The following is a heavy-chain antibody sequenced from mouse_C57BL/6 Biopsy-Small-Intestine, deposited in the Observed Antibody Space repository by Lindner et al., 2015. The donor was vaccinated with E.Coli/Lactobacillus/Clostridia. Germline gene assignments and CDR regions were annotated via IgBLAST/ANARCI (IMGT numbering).Heavy chain of an antibody. Sequence: VQLQESGGGLVKPGGSLKLSCAASGFTFSDYGMHWVRQAPEKGLEWVAYISSGSSTIYYADTVKGQFTISRDNAKNTLFLQMTSLRSEDTAMYYCARPGPYYAMDYWGQGTSVTVSS. CDR1: GFTFSDYG. D-gene: IGHD3-1*01. CDR3: ARPGPYYAMDY. CDR2: ISSGSSTI. V-gene: IGHV5-17*01. J-gene: IGHJ4*01.